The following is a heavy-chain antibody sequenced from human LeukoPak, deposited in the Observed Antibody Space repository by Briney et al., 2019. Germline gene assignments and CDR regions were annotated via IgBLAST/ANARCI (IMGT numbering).Heavy chain of an antibody. V-gene: IGHV3-30*04. CDR2: ISYDGSNK. CDR3: ARSTAIIVPAAMLWS. CDR1: GFTFSSYV. D-gene: IGHD2-2*01. Sequence: GRSLRLSCAASGFTFSSYVMHWVRRAPGKGLEWVAVISYDGSNKYYADSVKGRFTISRDNFQNTLYLQMNSLRGEDTAVYYCARSTAIIVPAAMLWSWGQGTLVTVSS. J-gene: IGHJ5*02.